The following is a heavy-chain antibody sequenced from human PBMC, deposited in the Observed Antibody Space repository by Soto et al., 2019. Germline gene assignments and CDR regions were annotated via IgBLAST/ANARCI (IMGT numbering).Heavy chain of an antibody. Sequence: DVQLVESGGGLIQPGGSLRLSCAASGFTVSGQKYLAWVRQAPGKGLEWVSALYDVDGTFYADSVKGRFTTSGDSSRTIVYLQMNSPRPDDTAVYYCATWHLREHAYDIWGQGTAVTVSS. CDR1: GFTVSGQKY. CDR2: LYDVDGT. D-gene: IGHD4-17*01. J-gene: IGHJ3*02. V-gene: IGHV3-53*01. CDR3: ATWHLREHAYDI.